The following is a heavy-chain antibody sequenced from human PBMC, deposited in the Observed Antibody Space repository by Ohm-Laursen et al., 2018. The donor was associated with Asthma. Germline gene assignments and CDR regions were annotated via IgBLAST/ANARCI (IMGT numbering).Heavy chain of an antibody. D-gene: IGHD3-9*01. CDR3: VREDFDWPPGYCDY. V-gene: IGHV4-31*03. Sequence: SQTLSLTCTVSGVSISTGGYYWSWIRQHPGKGLEWIGYIYYDGSTYYSPSLKSRVTISIDTSKNQFSLKLSSVTAADTAVYYCVREDFDWPPGYCDYWGQGTLVTVSS. CDR2: IYYDGST. J-gene: IGHJ4*02. CDR1: GVSISTGGYY.